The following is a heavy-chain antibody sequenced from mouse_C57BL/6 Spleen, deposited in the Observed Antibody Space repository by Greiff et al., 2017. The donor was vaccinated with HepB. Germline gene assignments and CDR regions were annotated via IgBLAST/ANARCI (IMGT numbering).Heavy chain of an antibody. CDR1: GFTFSSYA. D-gene: IGHD1-1*01. Sequence: EVMLVESGEGLVKPGGSLKLSCAASGFTFSSYAMSWVRQTPEQRLEWVAYISSGGDYIYYADTVKGRFTISRDNARNTLYLQMSSLKSEDTAMYYCTRGGGSTTVVGIDYWGQGTSVTVSS. CDR2: ISSGGDYI. V-gene: IGHV5-9-1*02. J-gene: IGHJ4*01. CDR3: TRGGGSTTVVGIDY.